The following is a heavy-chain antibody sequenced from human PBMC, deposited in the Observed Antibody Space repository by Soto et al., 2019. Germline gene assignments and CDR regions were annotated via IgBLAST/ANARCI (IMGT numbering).Heavy chain of an antibody. CDR1: GGSISSGGYY. Sequence: PSETLSLTCTVSGGSISSGGYYWSWIRQHPGKGLEWIGYIYYSGSTYYKPSLKSRVTISVDTSKNQFSLKLSSVTAADTAVYYCAREVPGDYFDNWGQGTLVTVSS. CDR3: AREVPGDYFDN. CDR2: IYYSGST. D-gene: IGHD3-10*01. V-gene: IGHV4-30-4*08. J-gene: IGHJ4*02.